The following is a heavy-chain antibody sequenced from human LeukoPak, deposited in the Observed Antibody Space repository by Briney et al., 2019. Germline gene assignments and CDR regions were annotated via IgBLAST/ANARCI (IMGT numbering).Heavy chain of an antibody. Sequence: GGSLRLSCTASGFTFGDYAMSWFRQAPGKGLEWVGSIRSKAYGGTTEYAASVKGRFTISRHDSKSIAYLQMNSLKTEDTAVYYCTREAPFDILTGYWYYYGMDVWGQGTTVTVSS. CDR1: GFTFGDYA. D-gene: IGHD3-9*01. V-gene: IGHV3-49*03. CDR2: IRSKAYGGTT. CDR3: TREAPFDILTGYWYYYGMDV. J-gene: IGHJ6*02.